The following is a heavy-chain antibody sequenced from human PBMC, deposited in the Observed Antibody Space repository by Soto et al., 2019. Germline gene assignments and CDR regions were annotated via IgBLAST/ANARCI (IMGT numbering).Heavy chain of an antibody. CDR2: ISSGNTI. J-gene: IGHJ4*02. CDR3: ARVHSESNALGF. Sequence: GVSLRLSCAASGFIFSSFEMFWVRQGPGKGLEWLSYISSGNTIYYADSVKGRFTISRDNAKNSLFLQMNNLRAEDTAVYYCARVHSESNALGFWGEGTLVTVSP. V-gene: IGHV3-48*03. CDR1: GFIFSSFE. D-gene: IGHD3-16*01.